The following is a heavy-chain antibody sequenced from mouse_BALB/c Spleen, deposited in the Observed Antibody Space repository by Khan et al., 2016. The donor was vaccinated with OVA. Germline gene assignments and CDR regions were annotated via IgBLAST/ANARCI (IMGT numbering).Heavy chain of an antibody. CDR3: AGGAITSHAMDY. D-gene: IGHD1-1*01. Sequence: QVQLKESGAELVRPGASVKLSCKTSGYIFTSYWIHWVKQTSGQGLEWIARIYPGTDSSYYNEKFKGKATLTADKSSSTAYMPPSSLKSEDSAVYFCAGGAITSHAMDYWGQGTSVTVSS. CDR1: GYIFTSYW. V-gene: IGHV1-76*01. CDR2: IYPGTDSS. J-gene: IGHJ4*01.